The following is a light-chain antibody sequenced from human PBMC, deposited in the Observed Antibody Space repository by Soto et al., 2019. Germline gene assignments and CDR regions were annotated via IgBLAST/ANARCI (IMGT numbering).Light chain of an antibody. V-gene: IGKV3-20*01. Sequence: EIVLTQSPGTLSLSPGARATLSCKASERVSDSYFAWFQQKPGQPPRLLIYGSSSRATGVPDRFSGRASGTDFTLTISTLQPEDFAVYFCQHYDEASTWTFGQGTKV. CDR3: QHYDEASTWT. J-gene: IGKJ1*01. CDR1: ERVSDSY. CDR2: GSS.